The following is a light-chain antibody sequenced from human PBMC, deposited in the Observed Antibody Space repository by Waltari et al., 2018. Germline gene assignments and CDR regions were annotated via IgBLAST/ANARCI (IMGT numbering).Light chain of an antibody. CDR2: DVN. J-gene: IGLJ1*01. Sequence: QSALTQPASVSGSPGQSIAISCPGSSTDVGGNYHVSWYQQYPGKAPRLVIFDVNNRPSGISNRFSGSQSGNTASLTISGLQAEDEADYYCSSYTTSRTYVFGSGTKVTVL. CDR1: STDVGGNYH. V-gene: IGLV2-14*01. CDR3: SSYTTSRTYV.